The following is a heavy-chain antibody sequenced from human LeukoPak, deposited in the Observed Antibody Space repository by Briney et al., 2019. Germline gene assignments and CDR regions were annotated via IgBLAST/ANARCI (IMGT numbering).Heavy chain of an antibody. D-gene: IGHD3-10*01. V-gene: IGHV3-33*01. J-gene: IGHJ4*02. CDR3: ARENFGSGSYPDY. CDR1: GFTFSTYA. CDR2: IWHDASHK. Sequence: PGGSLRLSCAASGFTFSTYAMHWVRQAPGKGLEWVARIWHDASHKFYTESVKGRFTISRDNSKNTAYLQMNSLTAEDTAVYYCARENFGSGSYPDYWGQGSLVIVSS.